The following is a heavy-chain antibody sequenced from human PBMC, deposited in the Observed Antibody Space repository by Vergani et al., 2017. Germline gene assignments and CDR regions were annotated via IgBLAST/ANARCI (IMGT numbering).Heavy chain of an antibody. J-gene: IGHJ4*02. Sequence: EVQLLESGGGLVQPGGSLRLSCAASGFTVSSNYMSWVRQAPGKGLEWVSVIYSGGSTYYADSVKGRFTISRDNSKNSLYLQMNSLRAEDTAVYYCARGSSYYDFWSGYYNLGDFDYWGQGTLVTVSS. CDR2: IYSGGST. V-gene: IGHV3-66*01. D-gene: IGHD3-3*01. CDR3: ARGSSYYDFWSGYYNLGDFDY. CDR1: GFTVSSNY.